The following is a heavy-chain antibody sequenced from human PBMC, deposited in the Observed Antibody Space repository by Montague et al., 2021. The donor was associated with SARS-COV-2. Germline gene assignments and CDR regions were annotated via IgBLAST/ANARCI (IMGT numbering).Heavy chain of an antibody. V-gene: IGHV4-61*02. J-gene: IGHJ4*02. D-gene: IGHD3-10*01. CDR2: IDTSGSA. CDR3: ARVLKRGSRELFYS. CDR1: GDSINSDRYF. Sequence: TLSLTCSVSGDSINSDRYFWTWIRQPAGKGLEWIGRIDTSGSAHYNPSLKSRVTMSVDTSKNVFFLHLNSVTAADRAVYYCARVLKRGSRELFYSWGQGTLVTVSA.